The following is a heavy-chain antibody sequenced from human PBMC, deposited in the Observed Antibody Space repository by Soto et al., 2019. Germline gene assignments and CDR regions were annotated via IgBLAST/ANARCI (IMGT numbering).Heavy chain of an antibody. CDR2: ISGSGGSS. D-gene: IGHD6-13*01. CDR3: AKVTKRAAAGRYEYYKYGMDV. V-gene: IGHV3-23*01. J-gene: IGHJ6*02. Sequence: LRLSFAASGFAFSTYAMTWVRQAPGKGLEWVSVISGSGGSSYYAASVKGRFTISRDNSKNTLYLQMNGLRAEDTALYYCAKVTKRAAAGRYEYYKYGMDVWGQGTTVTVSS. CDR1: GFAFSTYA.